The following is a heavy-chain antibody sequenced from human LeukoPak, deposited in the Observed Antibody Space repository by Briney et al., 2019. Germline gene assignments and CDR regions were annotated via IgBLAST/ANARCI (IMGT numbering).Heavy chain of an antibody. J-gene: IGHJ6*02. CDR1: GGFISSSSYY. Sequence: SETLSLTCTVSGGFISSSSYYWGWIRQPPGKGLEWIGSLYYSGSTYYNSSLKSRVTISVDMSKNQFSLKLNSVTAADTAVYYCASSEATTTPPPYGMDVWGQGTTVTVSS. CDR2: LYYSGST. V-gene: IGHV4-39*07. D-gene: IGHD5-12*01. CDR3: ASSEATTTPPPYGMDV.